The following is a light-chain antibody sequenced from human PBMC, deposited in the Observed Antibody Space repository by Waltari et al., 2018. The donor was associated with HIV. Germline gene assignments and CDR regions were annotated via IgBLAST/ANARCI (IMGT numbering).Light chain of an antibody. CDR2: DAS. Sequence: QSALTQPASVSGSPGQSITISCTGTSSDIGRYKFVSWYQQHPGKAPKLMIYDASNRAPGVSNRFSGSNSCDTASLTISGLQAEDEADYYFSSYTNSDTRVFGTGTKVTVL. CDR1: SSDIGRYKF. V-gene: IGLV2-14*03. J-gene: IGLJ1*01. CDR3: SSYTNSDTRV.